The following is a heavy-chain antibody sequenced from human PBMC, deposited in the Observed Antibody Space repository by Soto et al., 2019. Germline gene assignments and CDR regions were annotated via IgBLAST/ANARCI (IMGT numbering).Heavy chain of an antibody. V-gene: IGHV4-59*01. CDR1: GDSISSYF. J-gene: IGHJ3*01. D-gene: IGHD3-22*01. CDR2: MFHSGRT. CDR3: AKAVKYYDSTGYDAFAA. Sequence: XGTLSLTCTVSGDSISSYFWTWIRQPPGKALEWIGYMFHSGRTNYNPSLTSRVTMSADTSNNQFSLTLTSVTAADTAVYYCAKAVKYYDSTGYDAFAAWGQGIMVTVSS.